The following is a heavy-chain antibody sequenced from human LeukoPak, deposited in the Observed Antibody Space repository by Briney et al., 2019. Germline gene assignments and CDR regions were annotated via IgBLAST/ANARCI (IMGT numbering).Heavy chain of an antibody. V-gene: IGHV3-53*04. J-gene: IGHJ4*02. CDR3: ASGPTYDYVRVLLY. CDR1: GFTVSGHY. CDR2: IYTGGTT. D-gene: IGHD3-16*01. Sequence: GGSLRLSCAVSGFTVSGHYMTWVRQAPGKGLEWVSVIYTGGTTYYRDSVKGRFTISRHNSENTVNLQMNSLRPEDTAVYYCASGPTYDYVRVLLYRGQGTLVTVSS.